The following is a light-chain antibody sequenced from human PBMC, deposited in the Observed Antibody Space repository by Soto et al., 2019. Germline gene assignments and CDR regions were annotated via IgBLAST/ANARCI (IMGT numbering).Light chain of an antibody. CDR1: SGHSSYI. CDR2: VEGSGSY. V-gene: IGLV4-60*02. CDR3: ETWDINIVV. Sequence: QPVLTQSSSASASLGSSVKLTCTLSSGHSSYIIAWHQQQPGKAPRYLMRVEGSGSYNKKSGVPDRFSGSSSGADRYLTISNLQFEDEADYYCETWDINIVVFGGGTKVTVL. J-gene: IGLJ3*02.